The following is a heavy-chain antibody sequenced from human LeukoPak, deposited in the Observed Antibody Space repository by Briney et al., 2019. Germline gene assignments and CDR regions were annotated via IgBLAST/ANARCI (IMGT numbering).Heavy chain of an antibody. V-gene: IGHV3-23*01. Sequence: PGGSLRLSCAASGFTFGNYAMSWVRQAPGKGLEWVSAIGGGGGSTYYADSVRGRFTISRDNSKNMLYLQMNSLRAEDTAVYYCAKLLWTLRYFDYWGQGTLVTVSS. CDR2: IGGGGGST. D-gene: IGHD3-9*01. CDR3: AKLLWTLRYFDY. CDR1: GFTFGNYA. J-gene: IGHJ4*02.